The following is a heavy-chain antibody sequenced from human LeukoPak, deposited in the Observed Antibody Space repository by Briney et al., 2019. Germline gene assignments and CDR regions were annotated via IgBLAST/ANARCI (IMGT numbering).Heavy chain of an antibody. CDR1: GGSISSSSYY. J-gene: IGHJ6*03. CDR3: ARSPYCGGDCYSYYYYYYMDV. D-gene: IGHD2-21*02. V-gene: IGHV4-39*07. Sequence: SETLSLTCTVSGGSISSSSYYWGWIRQPPGKGLEWIGSIYYSGSTYYNPSLKSRVTISVDTSKNQFSLKLSSVTAADTAVYYCARSPYCGGDCYSYYYYYYMDVWGKGTTVTVSS. CDR2: IYYSGST.